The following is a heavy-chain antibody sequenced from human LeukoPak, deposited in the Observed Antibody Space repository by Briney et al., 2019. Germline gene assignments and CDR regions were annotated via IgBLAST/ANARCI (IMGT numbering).Heavy chain of an antibody. V-gene: IGHV3-30*02. CDR1: GFTFSSYG. D-gene: IGHD6-19*01. CDR3: AKEGTGYSSGWSHFDY. CDR2: IRYDGSNK. Sequence: PGGSLRLSCAASGFTFSSYGMHWVRQALGKGLEWVAFIRYDGSNKYYADSVKGRFTISRDNSKNTLYLQMNSLRAEDTAVYYCAKEGTGYSSGWSHFDYWGQGTLVTVSS. J-gene: IGHJ4*02.